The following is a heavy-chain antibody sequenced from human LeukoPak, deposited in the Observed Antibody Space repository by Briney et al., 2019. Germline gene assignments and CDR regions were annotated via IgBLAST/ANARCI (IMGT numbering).Heavy chain of an antibody. CDR1: GGTFSSYA. Sequence: SVKVSCKASGGTFSSYAISWVRQAPGQGLEWMGGIIPIFGTANYAQKFQGRFTITADESTSTAYMELSSLRSEDTAVYYCASSPIFGVVTHLYYFDYWGQGTLVTVSS. CDR3: ASSPIFGVVTHLYYFDY. CDR2: IIPIFGTA. D-gene: IGHD3-3*01. J-gene: IGHJ4*02. V-gene: IGHV1-69*13.